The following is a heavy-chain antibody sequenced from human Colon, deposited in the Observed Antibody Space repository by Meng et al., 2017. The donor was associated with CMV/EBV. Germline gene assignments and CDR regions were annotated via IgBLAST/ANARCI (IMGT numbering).Heavy chain of an antibody. CDR2: ISGTGEKT. D-gene: IGHD1-14*01. CDR3: SRVRKHYGMDV. J-gene: IGHJ6*02. V-gene: IGHV3-23*01. Sequence: GGSLRLSCTASGFPFSHYAMTWVRQAPGRGLEWVSTISGTGEKTYFADSLKGRVTISRDNSNNTLSLRLSGLRAEDTAIYYCSRVRKHYGMDVWGQGTTVTVSS. CDR1: GFPFSHYA.